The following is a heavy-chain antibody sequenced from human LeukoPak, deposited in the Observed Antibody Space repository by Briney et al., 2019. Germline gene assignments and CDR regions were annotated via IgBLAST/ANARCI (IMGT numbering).Heavy chain of an antibody. J-gene: IGHJ6*02. CDR1: GFTFSSYA. Sequence: GGSLRLSCAASGFTFSSYAMHWVRQAPGKGLEWVAVISYDGSNKYYADSVKGRFTISRDNSKNTLYLQMNSLRAEDTAVYYCARVSTVTTFYYYDGMDVWGQGTTVTVSS. CDR2: ISYDGSNK. V-gene: IGHV3-30*04. CDR3: ARVSTVTTFYYYDGMDV. D-gene: IGHD4-17*01.